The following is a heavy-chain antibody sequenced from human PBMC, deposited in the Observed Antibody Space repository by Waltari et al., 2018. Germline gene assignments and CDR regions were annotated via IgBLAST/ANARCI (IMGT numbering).Heavy chain of an antibody. V-gene: IGHV1-69*04. J-gene: IGHJ4*02. CDR2: ITPILGIA. Sequence: QVQLVQSGAEVKRPESSVTVSCQASGGTFSTHIITWVRQAPGQGLEWMGQITPILGIANYAQKFQARVTITADESTSTSYMELSSLTSEDTAVYYCARGAAPMAVTSLDFWGQGTLVTVSS. CDR1: GGTFSTHI. D-gene: IGHD2-2*01. CDR3: ARGAAPMAVTSLDF.